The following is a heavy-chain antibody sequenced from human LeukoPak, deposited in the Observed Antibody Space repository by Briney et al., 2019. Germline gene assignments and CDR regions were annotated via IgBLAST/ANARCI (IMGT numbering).Heavy chain of an antibody. D-gene: IGHD2-2*01. CDR3: ARAGPYCSSTSCSSSKPRYYYYGMDV. CDR2: INKDGSEQ. CDR1: GFTFSSHW. Sequence: LPGGSLRLSCAASGFTFSSHWMTWVRQAPGKGPEWVASINKDGSEQYYADSVKGRFTISRDNSKNTLYLQMNSLRAEDTAVYYCARAGPYCSSTSCSSSKPRYYYYGMDVWGQGTTVTVSS. V-gene: IGHV3-7*01. J-gene: IGHJ6*02.